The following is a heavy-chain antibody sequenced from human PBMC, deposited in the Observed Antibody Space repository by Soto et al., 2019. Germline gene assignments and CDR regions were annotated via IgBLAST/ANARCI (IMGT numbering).Heavy chain of an antibody. J-gene: IGHJ4*02. D-gene: IGHD2-15*01. CDR2: IYYSGST. CDR3: ARLGSGGSFDY. V-gene: IGHV4-31*03. Sequence: QVQLQESGPGLVKPSQTLSLTCTVSGGSISSGGYYWSWIRQHPGKGLEWIGYIYYSGSTYYNPSLKSRATLSVDTSKNQFSLKLSSVTAADTTVYYCARLGSGGSFDYSGQGTLVTVSS. CDR1: GGSISSGGYY.